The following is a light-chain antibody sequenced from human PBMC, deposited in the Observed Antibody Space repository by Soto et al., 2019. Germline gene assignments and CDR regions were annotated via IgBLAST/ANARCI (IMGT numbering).Light chain of an antibody. CDR3: HQYGHSPYT. CDR2: GAS. J-gene: IGKJ2*01. CDR1: QGVSTNY. Sequence: DIVSTQSPGTLSLSPGDRATLSCRASQGVSTNYVAWYQQKPGQSPRLLIYGASSRAAGIPDRFSGSGSGTDFTLTISRVEPEDFAVFYCHQYGHSPYTFGQGTKLEIK. V-gene: IGKV3-20*01.